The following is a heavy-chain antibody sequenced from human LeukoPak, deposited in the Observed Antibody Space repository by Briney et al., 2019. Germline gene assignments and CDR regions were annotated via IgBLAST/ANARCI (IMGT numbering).Heavy chain of an antibody. Sequence: GGSLRLSCAASGFTLSDYYMSWIRQAPGKGLEWVSYISNSGSNIFYADSVKGRFTISRDNAKKSVYLQMNSLRVEDTAVYYCARQTGSLDYWGQGTLVTVSS. CDR2: ISNSGSNI. D-gene: IGHD7-27*01. CDR1: GFTLSDYY. V-gene: IGHV3-11*01. CDR3: ARQTGSLDY. J-gene: IGHJ4*02.